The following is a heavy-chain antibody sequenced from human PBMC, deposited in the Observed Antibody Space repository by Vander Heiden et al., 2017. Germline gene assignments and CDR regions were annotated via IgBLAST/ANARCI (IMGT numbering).Heavy chain of an antibody. CDR1: GFPFSSYW. V-gene: IGHV3-74*01. J-gene: IGHJ4*02. Sequence: EVQLVESGGGLVQPGGSLRLSCSASGFPFSSYWMHWVRQAPGKGLVWVSRINSDGSSTSYADSVKGRFTISRDNAKNTLYLKMNSLSAEETAVYYCAMIKHCSSTRCYPGDYWGQGTMVTVSS. D-gene: IGHD2-2*01. CDR2: INSDGSST. CDR3: AMIKHCSSTRCYPGDY.